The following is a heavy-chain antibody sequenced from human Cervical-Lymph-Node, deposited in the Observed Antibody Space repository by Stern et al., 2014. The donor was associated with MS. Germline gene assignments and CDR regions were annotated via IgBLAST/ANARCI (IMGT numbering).Heavy chain of an antibody. D-gene: IGHD3-22*01. CDR3: ASPLAYYYDSSGPTYYFDY. J-gene: IGHJ4*02. Sequence: QVQLQESGPGLVKPSGTLSLTCAVSGGSISSSNWWSWVRQPPGKGLEWIGEIYHSGSTNYNPSLKSRVTISVEKSKNQFSLKLSSVTAADTAVYYCASPLAYYYDSSGPTYYFDYWGQGTLVTVSS. CDR1: GGSISSSNW. V-gene: IGHV4-4*02. CDR2: IYHSGST.